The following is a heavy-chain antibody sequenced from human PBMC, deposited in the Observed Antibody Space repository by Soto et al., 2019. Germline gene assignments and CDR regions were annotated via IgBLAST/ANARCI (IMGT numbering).Heavy chain of an antibody. Sequence: SETLSLTCTVSGGSISSSSYYWGWIRQPPGKGLEWIGSIYYSGSTYYNPSLKSRVTISVDTSKNQFSMKLSSVTAADTAVYYGARAPSGRFDCWGQGTMVTVSS. V-gene: IGHV4-39*07. CDR2: IYYSGST. CDR1: GGSISSSSYY. CDR3: ARAPSGRFDC. J-gene: IGHJ4*02. D-gene: IGHD3-10*01.